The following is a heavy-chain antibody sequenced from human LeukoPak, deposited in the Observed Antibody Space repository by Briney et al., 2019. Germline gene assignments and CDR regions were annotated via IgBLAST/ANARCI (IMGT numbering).Heavy chain of an antibody. Sequence: PGGSLRLSCAASGFTFDDYAMHWVRQAPGKGLEWVSGISWNSGSIGYADSVKGRFTISRDNAKNSLYLQMNSLRAEDTALYYCAKDISGGGIAAPFDYWGQGTLVTVSS. D-gene: IGHD6-13*01. CDR3: AKDISGGGIAAPFDY. J-gene: IGHJ4*02. CDR2: ISWNSGSI. V-gene: IGHV3-9*01. CDR1: GFTFDDYA.